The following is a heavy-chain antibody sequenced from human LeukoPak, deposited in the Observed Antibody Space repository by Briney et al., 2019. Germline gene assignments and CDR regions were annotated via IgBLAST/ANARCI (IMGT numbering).Heavy chain of an antibody. J-gene: IGHJ5*02. V-gene: IGHV3-30-3*01. CDR1: GFTFSSYA. CDR2: ISYDGSNK. Sequence: PGGSLRLSCAASGFTFSSYAMHWVRQAPGKGLEWVGVISYDGSNKYYAGSVKGRFTISRDNSKNTLYLQMNSLRAEDTAVYYCARVGFYDSSGYYSRPTGWFDPWGQGTLVTVSS. CDR3: ARVGFYDSSGYYSRPTGWFDP. D-gene: IGHD3-22*01.